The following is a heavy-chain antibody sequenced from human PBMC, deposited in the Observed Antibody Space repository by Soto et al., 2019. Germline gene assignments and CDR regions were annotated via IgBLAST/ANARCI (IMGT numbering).Heavy chain of an antibody. CDR1: GFTFSSYA. V-gene: IGHV3-23*01. D-gene: IGHD2-21*02. CDR3: AKVQEFCGFNCYIVDS. J-gene: IGHJ4*02. CDR2: ISGSGGST. Sequence: SLRLSFAASGFTFSSYAMSWVRQAPGKGLEWVSAISGSGGSTYYADSVKGRFTISRDNSKNTLYLQMNSLRAEDTALYYCAKVQEFCGFNCYIVDSWGQGVLVTVSS.